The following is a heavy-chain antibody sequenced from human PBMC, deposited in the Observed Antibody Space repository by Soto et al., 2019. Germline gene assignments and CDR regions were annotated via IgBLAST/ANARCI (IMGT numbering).Heavy chain of an antibody. CDR1: GGSISYEYYH. D-gene: IGHD2-21*02. CDR3: AREDDGGDRDYYGLDV. V-gene: IGHV4-30-4*08. CDR2: IHYSGSI. Sequence: QVQLQQSGPGLVKTSQTLSLTCTVSGGSISYEYYHWTWIRQSPGKGLEWIGYIHYSGSIIYNPSFKSRVTISVDTSKNQFCLQLSSVTAADTAVYFCAREDDGGDRDYYGLDVWGQGTTVTVSS. J-gene: IGHJ6*02.